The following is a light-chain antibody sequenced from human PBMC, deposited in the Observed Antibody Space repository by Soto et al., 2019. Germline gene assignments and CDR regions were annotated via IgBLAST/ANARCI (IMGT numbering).Light chain of an antibody. V-gene: IGKV1-5*03. CDR3: QKYNSAPLT. J-gene: IGKJ4*01. CDR2: KAS. Sequence: DIEMSQSPSSLSASVGDRVTITCRASQSLNRWLAWYQQKPGKAPKFLIYKASILESGVPSRFSGGGSGTEFTLTISSLQPDDFATYYCQKYNSAPLTFGGGAKVDIK. CDR1: QSLNRW.